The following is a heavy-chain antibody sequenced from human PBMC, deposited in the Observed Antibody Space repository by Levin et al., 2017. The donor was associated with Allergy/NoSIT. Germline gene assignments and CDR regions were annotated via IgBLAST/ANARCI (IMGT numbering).Heavy chain of an antibody. V-gene: IGHV1-18*01. CDR1: GYTFTSYG. J-gene: IGHJ6*02. CDR3: ARLGWPHYYYYGMDV. D-gene: IGHD5-24*01. Sequence: GGSLRLSCKASGYTFTSYGISWVRQAPGQGLEWMGWISAYNGNTNYAQKLQGRVTMTTDTSTSTAYMELRSLRSDDTAVYYCARLGWPHYYYYGMDVWGQGTTVTVSS. CDR2: ISAYNGNT.